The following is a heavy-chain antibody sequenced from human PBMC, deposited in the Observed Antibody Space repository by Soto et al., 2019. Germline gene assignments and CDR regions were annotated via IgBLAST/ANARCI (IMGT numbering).Heavy chain of an antibody. J-gene: IGHJ4*01. CDR1: GYAFTTYG. D-gene: IGHD1-1*01. CDR2: ISAHNGNT. Sequence: QGHLVQSGAEVKKPGASVKVSCKGSGYAFTTYGITWVRQAPGQGLEWMGWISAHNGNTNYAQKLQGRVTVTRDTSTSPAYMEMRSRRSNATAVYYCVRGRYRQYRGHGALVPVSS. CDR3: VRGRYRQY. V-gene: IGHV1-18*01.